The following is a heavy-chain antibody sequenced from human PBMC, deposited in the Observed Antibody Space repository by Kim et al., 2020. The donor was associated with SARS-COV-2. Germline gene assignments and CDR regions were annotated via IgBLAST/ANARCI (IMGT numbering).Heavy chain of an antibody. V-gene: IGHV1-69*04. CDR1: GGTFSSYA. D-gene: IGHD5-18*01. CDR2: IIPILGIA. CDR3: AGGVTGMIQLWENYYFDY. J-gene: IGHJ4*02. Sequence: SVKVSCKASGGTFSSYAISWVRQAPGQGLEWMGRIIPILGIANYAQKFQGRVTITADKSTSTAYMELSSLRSEDTAVYYCAGGVTGMIQLWENYYFDYWGQGTLVTVSS.